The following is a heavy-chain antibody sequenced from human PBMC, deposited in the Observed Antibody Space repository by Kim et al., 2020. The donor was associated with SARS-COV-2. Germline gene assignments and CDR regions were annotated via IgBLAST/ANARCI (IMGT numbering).Heavy chain of an antibody. V-gene: IGHV3-13*01. D-gene: IGHD4-4*01. J-gene: IGHJ2*01. CDR2: IGSGHDT. CDR3: AREVPDYSHNGWYLDI. CDR1: GFIFSNYD. Sequence: GGSLRLSCAASGFIFSNYDFHWVRQGSGKGLEWVSAIGSGHDTYYADSVKGRFTISRENAKNSLYLQMNSLRAGDTAVYYCAREVPDYSHNGWYLDIWGRGTLVTVSS.